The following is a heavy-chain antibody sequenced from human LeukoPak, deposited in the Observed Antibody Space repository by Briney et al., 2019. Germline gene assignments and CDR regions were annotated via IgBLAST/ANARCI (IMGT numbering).Heavy chain of an antibody. D-gene: IGHD6-6*01. Sequence: GASVKVSCKASGFSFISYYMHWVRQAPGQGLEWMGIINPSGDSANYAQKFQGRVTMTRDTSTSTVYMELSSLRSEDTAVYYCARLSSSPPTLWGQGTLVTVSS. V-gene: IGHV1-46*01. CDR2: INPSGDSA. J-gene: IGHJ4*02. CDR3: ARLSSSPPTL. CDR1: GFSFISYY.